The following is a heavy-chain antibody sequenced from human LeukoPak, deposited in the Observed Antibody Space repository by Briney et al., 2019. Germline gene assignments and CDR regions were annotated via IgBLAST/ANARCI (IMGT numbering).Heavy chain of an antibody. CDR2: IYYSGST. Sequence: PSETLSLTCIVSNGSISSNYWSWIRQPPGKGLEWIGYIYYSGSTNYNPSLKSRVTISVDTSKNQFSLKLSSVTAADTAVYYCGRHHPLNFYYGMDVWGQGTTVTVSS. CDR3: GRHHPLNFYYGMDV. J-gene: IGHJ6*02. CDR1: NGSISSNY. V-gene: IGHV4-59*08.